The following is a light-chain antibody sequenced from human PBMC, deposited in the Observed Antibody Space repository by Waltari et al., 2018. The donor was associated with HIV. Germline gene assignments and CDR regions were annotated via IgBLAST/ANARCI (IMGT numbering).Light chain of an antibody. J-gene: IGLJ2*01. CDR1: HIAATQS. CDR2: DDR. Sequence: SYVLTQPPSVSVAPGQTARIPWGGNHIAATQSVHWYRRHPGHAPARVIHDDRDRPSGIPDRFSGSSSGDTATLTISRAEAGDEADYYCQVWDGRGDPVIFGGGTKLAVV. CDR3: QVWDGRGDPVI. V-gene: IGLV3-21*02.